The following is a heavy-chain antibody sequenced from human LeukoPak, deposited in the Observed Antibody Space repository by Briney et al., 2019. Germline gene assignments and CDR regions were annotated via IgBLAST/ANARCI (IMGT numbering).Heavy chain of an antibody. V-gene: IGHV1-18*01. Sequence: ASVKVSCKASGYTFTSYGISWVRQAPGQGLEWMGWISAYNGNTNYAQKLQGRVTMTTDTSTSTAYMELRSLRSDDTAVYYCARDANGGNSWGWFDPWGRGTLVTVSS. CDR2: ISAYNGNT. CDR1: GYTFTSYG. J-gene: IGHJ5*02. D-gene: IGHD4-23*01. CDR3: ARDANGGNSWGWFDP.